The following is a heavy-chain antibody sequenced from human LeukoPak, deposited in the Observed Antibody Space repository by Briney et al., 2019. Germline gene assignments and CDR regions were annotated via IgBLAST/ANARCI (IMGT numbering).Heavy chain of an antibody. J-gene: IGHJ3*02. V-gene: IGHV4-30-2*01. D-gene: IGHD6-13*01. CDR3: ARVDGIAGRGAFDI. CDR2: IYHSGST. CDR1: GGSISSGGYS. Sequence: SQTLSLTCAVSGGSISSGGYSWSWIRQPPGKGLGWIGYIYHSGSTYYNPSLKSRVTISVDRSKNQFSLKLSSVTAADTAVYYCARVDGIAGRGAFDIWGQGTMVTVSS.